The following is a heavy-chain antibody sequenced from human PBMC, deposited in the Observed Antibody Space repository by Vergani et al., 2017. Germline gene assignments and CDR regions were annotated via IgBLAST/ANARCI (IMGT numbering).Heavy chain of an antibody. CDR3: ATTQWWYYFDY. Sequence: EVQLVESGGGLVQPGGSLRLSCAASGFTFSSYWMSWVRQAPGKGLEWVANIKQDGSEKYYVDSVKCRFTISRDNAKNSLYLQMNSLRAEDTAVYYCATTQWWYYFDYWGQGTLVTVSS. D-gene: IGHD2-15*01. V-gene: IGHV3-7*03. CDR2: IKQDGSEK. J-gene: IGHJ4*02. CDR1: GFTFSSYW.